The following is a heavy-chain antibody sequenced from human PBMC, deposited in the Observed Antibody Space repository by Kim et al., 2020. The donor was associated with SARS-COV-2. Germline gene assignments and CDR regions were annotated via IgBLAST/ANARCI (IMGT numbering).Heavy chain of an antibody. CDR2: INHSGST. V-gene: IGHV4-34*01. D-gene: IGHD3-10*01. J-gene: IGHJ6*03. Sequence: SETLSLTCAVYGGSFSGYYWSWIRQPPGKGLEWIGEINHSGSTNYNPSLKSRVTISVDTSKNQFSLKLSSVTAADTAVYYCARGDVLLWFGKSGYYMDVWGKGTTVTVSS. CDR1: GGSFSGYY. CDR3: ARGDVLLWFGKSGYYMDV.